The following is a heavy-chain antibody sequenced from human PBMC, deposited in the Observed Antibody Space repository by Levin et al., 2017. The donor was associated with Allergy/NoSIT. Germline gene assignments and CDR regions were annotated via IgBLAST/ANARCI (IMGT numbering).Heavy chain of an antibody. CDR2: ISYDGSNK. CDR1: GFTFSSYG. Sequence: GGSLRLSCAASGFTFSSYGMHWVRQAPGKGLEWVAVISYDGSNKYYADSVKGRFTISRDNSKNTLYLQMNSLRAEDTAVYYCAKGHSDVWGQGTTVTVSS. J-gene: IGHJ6*02. CDR3: AKGHSDV. D-gene: IGHD2-15*01. V-gene: IGHV3-30*18.